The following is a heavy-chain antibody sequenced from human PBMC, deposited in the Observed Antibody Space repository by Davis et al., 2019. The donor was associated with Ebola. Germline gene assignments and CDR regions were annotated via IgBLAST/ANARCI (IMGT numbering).Heavy chain of an antibody. Sequence: GESLKISCAASGFTFSSYAMSWVRQAPGKGLEWVSAISGSGGSTYYADSVKGRFTISRDNSKNTLYLQMNSLRAEDTAVYYCAKDYGYCSGGSCYVYYYYGMDVWGQGTTVTVSS. CDR2: ISGSGGST. D-gene: IGHD2-15*01. V-gene: IGHV3-23*01. CDR3: AKDYGYCSGGSCYVYYYYGMDV. CDR1: GFTFSSYA. J-gene: IGHJ6*02.